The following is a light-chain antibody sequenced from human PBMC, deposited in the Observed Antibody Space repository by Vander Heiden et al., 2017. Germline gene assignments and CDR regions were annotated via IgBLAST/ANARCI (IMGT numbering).Light chain of an antibody. CDR1: RSDVGSYNL. CDR3: CSYAGSSTLV. Sequence: QSALTQPASVSGSPGQSITISCTGTRSDVGSYNLVSWYQQHPGKATKLMIYEVSKRPAGVSSRFSGSKSGNTSSLTISVRQAEDDADYYCCSYAGSSTLVFGGGTKLTVL. J-gene: IGLJ3*02. CDR2: EVS. V-gene: IGLV2-23*02.